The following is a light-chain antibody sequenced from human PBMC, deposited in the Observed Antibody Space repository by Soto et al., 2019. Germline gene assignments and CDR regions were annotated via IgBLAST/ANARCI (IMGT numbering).Light chain of an antibody. CDR2: ATS. J-gene: IGKJ5*01. Sequence: DIQMTQSPSSLSASVGDRVTITYRASQGVNSNLAWFQQKPGKAPKSLIYATSNLQSGVPSRFSGSGSATDFTLTISSLQPEDFAIYYCQQYNSYPLTFGQGTRLEIK. CDR1: QGVNSN. CDR3: QQYNSYPLT. V-gene: IGKV1-16*01.